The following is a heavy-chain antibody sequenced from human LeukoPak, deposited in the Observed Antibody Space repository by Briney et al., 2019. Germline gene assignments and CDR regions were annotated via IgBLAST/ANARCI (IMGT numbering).Heavy chain of an antibody. D-gene: IGHD1-1*01. V-gene: IGHV3-21*01. CDR2: ISSSSSYI. Sequence: GGSLRLSCAASGFTFSSYSMNWVRQAPGKGLEWVSSISSSSSYIYYADSVKGRFTISRDNAKNSLYLQMNSLRAEDTAVYYCARGGIGRTGTPDAFDIWGQGTMVTVSS. CDR3: ARGGIGRTGTPDAFDI. J-gene: IGHJ3*02. CDR1: GFTFSSYS.